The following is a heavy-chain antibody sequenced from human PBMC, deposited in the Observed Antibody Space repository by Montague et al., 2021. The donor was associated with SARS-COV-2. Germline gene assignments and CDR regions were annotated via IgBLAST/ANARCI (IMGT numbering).Heavy chain of an antibody. CDR3: ASSHCGGYCY. CDR2: IHTSGST. CDR1: GGSISYDSYF. D-gene: IGHD2-21*02. J-gene: IGHJ4*02. Sequence: TLSLTCTVSGGSISYDSYFWTWIRQPAGKGLEWIGRIHTSGSTNSNLSLKSRVAISIDTSKDQFSLELSSATAADTAVYYCASSHCGGYCYSGQGTLVTVSS. V-gene: IGHV4-61*02.